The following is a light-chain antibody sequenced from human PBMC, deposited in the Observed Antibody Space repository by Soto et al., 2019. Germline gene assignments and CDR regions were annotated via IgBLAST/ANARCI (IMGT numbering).Light chain of an antibody. CDR2: DAS. CDR3: QQRSNWPPT. J-gene: IGKJ5*01. Sequence: DIVLTQSPGTLSLSPWERATLSCRSSQSVRNSYLAWYQQKPGQAPRLLIYDASNRATGIPARFSGSGSGTDFTLTISSLEPEDFAVYYCQQRSNWPPTFGQGTRLEIK. CDR1: QSVRNSY. V-gene: IGKV3-11*01.